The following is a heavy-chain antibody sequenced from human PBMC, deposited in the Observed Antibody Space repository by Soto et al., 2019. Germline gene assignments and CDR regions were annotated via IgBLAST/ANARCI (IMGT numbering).Heavy chain of an antibody. V-gene: IGHV3-48*01. Sequence: GGSLRLSCAASGFTFSSYSMNWVRQAPGKGLEWVSYISSSSSTIYYADSVKGRFTISRDNAKNSLYLQMNSLRAEDTAVYYCARQQQLDVWGQGTTVTVSS. J-gene: IGHJ6*02. CDR3: ARQQQLDV. CDR2: ISSSSSTI. CDR1: GFTFSSYS. D-gene: IGHD6-13*01.